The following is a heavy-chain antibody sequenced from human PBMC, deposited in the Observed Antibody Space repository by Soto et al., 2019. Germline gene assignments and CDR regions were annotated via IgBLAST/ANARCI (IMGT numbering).Heavy chain of an antibody. CDR1: GFTFSGSA. CDR3: TSLQWLEFPRAGYYYYGMDV. Sequence: GGSLRLSCAASGFTFSGSAMHWVRQASGKGLEWVGRIRSKANSYATAYAASVKGRFTISRDDSKNTAYLQMNSLKTEDTAVYYCTSLQWLEFPRAGYYYYGMDVWGQGTTVTVSS. CDR2: IRSKANSYAT. D-gene: IGHD3-22*01. J-gene: IGHJ6*02. V-gene: IGHV3-73*01.